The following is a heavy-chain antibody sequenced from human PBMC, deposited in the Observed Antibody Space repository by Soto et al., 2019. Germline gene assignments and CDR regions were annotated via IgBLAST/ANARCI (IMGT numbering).Heavy chain of an antibody. V-gene: IGHV3-21*01. CDR3: ARESSGCQSPWFDP. CDR2: ISSSSSYL. J-gene: IGHJ5*02. CDR1: GFTFSSYS. Sequence: EVQLVESGGGLAKPGGSLRLSCAASGFTFSSYSMNWVRQAPGKGLEWVSSISSSSSYLYYADSVKGRFTISRDNAKNSLYPQMNSLRAEDTAVYYCARESSGCQSPWFDPWGQGTLVTFSS. D-gene: IGHD6-19*01.